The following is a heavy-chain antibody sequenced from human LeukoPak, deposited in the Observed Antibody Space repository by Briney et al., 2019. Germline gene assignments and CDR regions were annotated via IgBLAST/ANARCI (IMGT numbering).Heavy chain of an antibody. Sequence: AASVKVSCKASGGTFSSYAISWVRQAPGQGLEWMGRIIPILGIANYAQKFQGRVTITADKSTGTAYMELSSLRSEDTAVYYCARRSSGYYPSASAFDIWGQGTMVTVPS. V-gene: IGHV1-69*04. CDR1: GGTFSSYA. D-gene: IGHD3-22*01. CDR3: ARRSSGYYPSASAFDI. J-gene: IGHJ3*02. CDR2: IIPILGIA.